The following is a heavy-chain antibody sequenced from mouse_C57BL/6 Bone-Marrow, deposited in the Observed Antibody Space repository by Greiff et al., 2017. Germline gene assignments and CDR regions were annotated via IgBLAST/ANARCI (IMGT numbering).Heavy chain of an antibody. V-gene: IGHV5-9-1*02. CDR1: GFTFSSYA. D-gene: IGHD1-1*01. CDR3: TSLYFYGWYFDV. CDR2: ISSGGDYI. Sequence: EVKLVESGEGLVKPGGSLKLSCAASGFTFSSYAMSWVRQTPEKRLEWVAYISSGGDYIYYADTVKGRFTISRDNARNNLYLQMSSLKSEDTAMYYCTSLYFYGWYFDVWGTGTTVTVSS. J-gene: IGHJ1*03.